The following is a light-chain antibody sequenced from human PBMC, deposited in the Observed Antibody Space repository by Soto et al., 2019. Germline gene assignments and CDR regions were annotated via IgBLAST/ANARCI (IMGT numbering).Light chain of an antibody. CDR1: QSLLYDSNNKNY. V-gene: IGKV4-1*01. CDR2: WAS. CDR3: KQCYSMPLS. J-gene: IGKJ4*01. Sequence: DIVMTQSPDSLAVSLGERATINCRSSQSLLYDSNNKNYLAWYQQKTGPSPKLIISWASTRESGVPDRFSGRGSGTDFSLTINNLQAPDLAVYDCKQCYSMPLSFGRG.